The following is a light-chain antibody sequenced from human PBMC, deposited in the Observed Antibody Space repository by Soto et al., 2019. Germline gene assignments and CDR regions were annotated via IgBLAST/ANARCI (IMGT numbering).Light chain of an antibody. CDR2: AAS. J-gene: IGKJ4*01. Sequence: DIQMTQSPSSLSASVGDRVTITCRASQSISSYLNWYQQKPGKAPKLLIYAASSLQSGVPSRFSGSGSGTDFTLTISSLQPEDVATYYCQQSYSTPLVTFGGGTKVEIK. CDR1: QSISSY. V-gene: IGKV1-39*01. CDR3: QQSYSTPLVT.